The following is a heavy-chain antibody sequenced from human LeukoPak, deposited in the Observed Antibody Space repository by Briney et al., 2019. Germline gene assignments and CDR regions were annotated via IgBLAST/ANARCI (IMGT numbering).Heavy chain of an antibody. CDR3: ARDRGEIQLWLAHYYMDV. V-gene: IGHV1-69*13. J-gene: IGHJ6*03. D-gene: IGHD5-18*01. CDR1: GGTFSSYA. Sequence: SVKVSCKASGGTFSSYAISWVRQAPGQGLEWMGGIIPIFGTANYAQKFQGRVTITADEYMSTAYTELSSLRSEDTAVYYCARDRGEIQLWLAHYYMDVWGKGTTVTVSS. CDR2: IIPIFGTA.